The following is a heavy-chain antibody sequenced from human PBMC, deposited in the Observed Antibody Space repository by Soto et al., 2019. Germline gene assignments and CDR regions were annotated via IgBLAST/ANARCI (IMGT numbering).Heavy chain of an antibody. J-gene: IGHJ4*02. V-gene: IGHV3-48*03. CDR3: ARSPFLECN. CDR2: ISSSGNTR. Sequence: PGGSLRLSCAASGFIFSDYEMNWVRQAPGKGLEWISYISSSGNTRYYADSVKGRFTISRDNAKNSVYLQMNSLRAEDTAVYYCARSPFLECNWAQGTLVTVSS. CDR1: GFIFSDYE. D-gene: IGHD3-3*02.